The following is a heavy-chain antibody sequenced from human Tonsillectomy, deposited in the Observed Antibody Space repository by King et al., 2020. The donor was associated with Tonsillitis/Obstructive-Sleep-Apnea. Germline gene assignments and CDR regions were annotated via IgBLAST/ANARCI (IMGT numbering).Heavy chain of an antibody. CDR2: INHSGST. D-gene: IGHD1-26*01. CDR1: GGSFSGYY. CDR3: ASTNSGSYSHYYYYYMDV. Sequence: VQLQQWGAGLLKPSETLSLTCAVYGGSFSGYYWSWIRQPPGKGLEWIGEINHSGSTNYNPSLKSRVTISVDTSKNQFSLKLSSVTAADTAVYYCASTNSGSYSHYYYYYMDVWGKGTTVTVSS. V-gene: IGHV4-34*01. J-gene: IGHJ6*03.